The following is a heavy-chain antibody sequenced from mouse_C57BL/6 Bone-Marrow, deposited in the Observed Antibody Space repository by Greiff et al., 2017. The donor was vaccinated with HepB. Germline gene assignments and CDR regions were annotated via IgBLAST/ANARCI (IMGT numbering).Heavy chain of an antibody. CDR2: ILPGSGST. J-gene: IGHJ2*01. Sequence: QVQLKESGAELMKPGASVKLSCKATGYTFTGYWIEWVKQRPGHGLEWIGEILPGSGSTNYNEKFKGKATFTADTSSNTAYMQLSSLTTEDSAIYYCARRGFGVITTVVGFDYWGQGTTLTVSS. CDR1: GYTFTGYW. D-gene: IGHD1-1*01. CDR3: ARRGFGVITTVVGFDY. V-gene: IGHV1-9*01.